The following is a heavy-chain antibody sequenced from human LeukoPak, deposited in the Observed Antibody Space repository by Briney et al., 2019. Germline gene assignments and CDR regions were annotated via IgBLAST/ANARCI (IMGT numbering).Heavy chain of an antibody. J-gene: IGHJ4*02. CDR2: ISSSSSYI. CDR1: GFTFSSYS. CDR3: ARAPNPYGSGSYYNY. Sequence: PGGSLRLSCAASGFTFSSYSMNWVRQAPGKGLEWVSSISSSSSYIYYADSVKGRFTISRDNAKNSLYLQMNSLRAEDTAVYYCARAPNPYGSGSYYNYRGQGTLVTVSS. D-gene: IGHD3-10*01. V-gene: IGHV3-21*01.